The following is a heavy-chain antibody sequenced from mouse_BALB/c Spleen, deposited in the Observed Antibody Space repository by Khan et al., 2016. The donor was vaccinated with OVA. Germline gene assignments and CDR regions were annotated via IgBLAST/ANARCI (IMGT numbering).Heavy chain of an antibody. CDR2: IWTGGST. V-gene: IGHV2-9*02. CDR1: GFSLTSYG. Sequence: VQLKQSGPGLVAPSQSLSITCTVSGFSLTSYGVHWVRQPPGKGLEWLGVIWTGGSTNYNSALMSRLSISKDNSKSQVFLKMNSLQTDDTAMYYCARYYGNYGWYFDVWGVGTTVTVSS. J-gene: IGHJ1*01. D-gene: IGHD2-1*01. CDR3: ARYYGNYGWYFDV.